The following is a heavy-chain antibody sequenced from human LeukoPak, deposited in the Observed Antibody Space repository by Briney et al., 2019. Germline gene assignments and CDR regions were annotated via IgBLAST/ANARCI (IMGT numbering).Heavy chain of an antibody. Sequence: ASVKVSCKASGYTFTSYEINWVRQATGQGLEWMGWMNPNSGNTGYAQKFQGRVTMTRNTPISTAYMELSSLRSEDTAVYYCARGIAGYGPDWFDPWGQGTLVTVSS. J-gene: IGHJ5*02. CDR3: ARGIAGYGPDWFDP. D-gene: IGHD4-17*01. V-gene: IGHV1-8*01. CDR1: GYTFTSYE. CDR2: MNPNSGNT.